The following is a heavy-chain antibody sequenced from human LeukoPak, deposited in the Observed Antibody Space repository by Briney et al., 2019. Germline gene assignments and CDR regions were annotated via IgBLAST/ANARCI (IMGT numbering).Heavy chain of an antibody. Sequence: SETLSLTCTVSGGSISSSSYYWGWIRQPPGKGLEWIGSIYYSGSTYYNPSLKSRVTISVDTSKNQFSLKLSSVTAADTAVYYCARAAKGYCSSTSCYPPRYYYYMDVWGKGTTVTVSS. CDR2: IYYSGST. V-gene: IGHV4-39*07. CDR3: ARAAKGYCSSTSCYPPRYYYYMDV. J-gene: IGHJ6*03. CDR1: GGSISSSSYY. D-gene: IGHD2-2*01.